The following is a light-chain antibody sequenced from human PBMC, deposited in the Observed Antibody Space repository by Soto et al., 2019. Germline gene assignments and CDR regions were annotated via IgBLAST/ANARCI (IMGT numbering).Light chain of an antibody. J-gene: IGLJ1*01. V-gene: IGLV2-23*01. CDR1: SNTIGGYNV. CDR2: EGI. Sequence: ALTQPASVSGSPGQSITISCTGSSNTIGGYNVVSWYQQHPGKAPKVIIYEGIKRPSGVSNRFSGAISGSTASLTISGLQAEDEADYYCCSYVGATTYVFGSGTKLTVL. CDR3: CSYVGATTYV.